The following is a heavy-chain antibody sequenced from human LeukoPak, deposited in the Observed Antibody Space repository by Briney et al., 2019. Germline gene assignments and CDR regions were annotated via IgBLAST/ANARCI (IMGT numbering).Heavy chain of an antibody. V-gene: IGHV4-4*07. CDR3: ARDYGDFPAYYFDY. CDR2: IYTSGST. Sequence: SETLSLTCTVSGGSITYYYWIWIRQSAGKGLEWIGRIYTSGSTKYNPSLKSRVTMSMDTSMNQFSLKLRSVTAADTAVYYCARDYGDFPAYYFDYWGQGTLVTVSS. CDR1: GGSITYYY. J-gene: IGHJ4*02. D-gene: IGHD4-17*01.